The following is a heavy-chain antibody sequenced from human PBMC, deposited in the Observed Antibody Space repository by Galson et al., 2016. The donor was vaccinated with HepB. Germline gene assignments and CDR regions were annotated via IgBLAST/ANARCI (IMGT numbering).Heavy chain of an antibody. CDR3: ARDRDYTKSFDI. CDR1: GFTFRSYW. J-gene: IGHJ4*02. D-gene: IGHD4-11*01. CDR2: INSDGSSK. V-gene: IGHV3-74*01. Sequence: SLRLSCAASGFTFRSYWMHWVRQGPGKGLVWVSRINSDGSSKRYADSVKGRFTISRDNAKTTLYLQMTSLRAGDTAVYYCARDRDYTKSFDIWGQGARVTVSS.